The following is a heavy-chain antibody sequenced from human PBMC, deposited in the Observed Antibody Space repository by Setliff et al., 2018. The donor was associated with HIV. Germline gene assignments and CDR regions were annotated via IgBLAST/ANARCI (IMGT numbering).Heavy chain of an antibody. D-gene: IGHD6-13*01. CDR3: ARGAIAAAGDFDY. V-gene: IGHV4-39*07. Sequence: SETLSLTCTVSGGSISSSSYYWGWIRQPPGKGLEWIGSIYYSGSTYYNPSLKSRVTMSVDTSKNQFSLRLSSVTAADTAVYYCARGAIAAAGDFDYWGQGTLVTVSS. J-gene: IGHJ4*02. CDR2: IYYSGST. CDR1: GGSISSSSYY.